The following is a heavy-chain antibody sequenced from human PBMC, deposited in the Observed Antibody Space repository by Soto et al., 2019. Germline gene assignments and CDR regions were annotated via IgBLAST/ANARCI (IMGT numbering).Heavy chain of an antibody. D-gene: IGHD2-2*02. J-gene: IGHJ6*02. Sequence: ASVKVSCKASGYTFTSYGISWVRQAPGQGLEWMGWISAYNGNTNYAQKLQGRVTMTTDTSTSTAYMELRSLRSDDTAVYYCARDTPDPSYCSSTSCYNPGYYYYGMDVWGQGTTVTVSS. CDR2: ISAYNGNT. CDR3: ARDTPDPSYCSSTSCYNPGYYYYGMDV. V-gene: IGHV1-18*01. CDR1: GYTFTSYG.